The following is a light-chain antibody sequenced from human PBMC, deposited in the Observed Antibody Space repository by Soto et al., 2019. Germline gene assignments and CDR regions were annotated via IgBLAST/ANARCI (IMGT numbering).Light chain of an antibody. CDR3: QQHYSIPLT. CDR2: WAS. V-gene: IGKV4-1*01. J-gene: IGKJ4*01. CDR1: HTLLYNSMNY. Sequence: VMTQYPDSLAVSLGERATINCKSNHTLLYNSMNYLAWYQQKPGQPPKLLIYWASTRESGVPDRISGSGSGTDFSLTISSLQAEDAAVYYCQQHYSIPLTFGGGTKV.